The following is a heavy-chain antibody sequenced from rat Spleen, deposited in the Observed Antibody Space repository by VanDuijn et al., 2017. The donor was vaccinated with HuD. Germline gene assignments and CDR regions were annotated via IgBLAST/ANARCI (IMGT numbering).Heavy chain of an antibody. V-gene: IGHV2S12*01. Sequence: QVQLKESGPGLVQPSQTLSLTCTVSGFSLSSSGVNWVRQPPGKGLEWIAAMSSGGHTYYNSALKSRLTISRDTSKSQVFLKMDNLQSEDTAIYYCARDGSFWGRGVMVTVSS. CDR3: ARDGSF. D-gene: IGHD1-11*01. CDR1: GFSLSSSG. CDR2: MSSGGHT. J-gene: IGHJ2*01.